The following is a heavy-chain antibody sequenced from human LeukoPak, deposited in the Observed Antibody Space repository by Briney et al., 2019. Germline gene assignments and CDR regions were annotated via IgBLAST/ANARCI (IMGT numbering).Heavy chain of an antibody. CDR1: GFTFSSYW. D-gene: IGHD3-22*01. CDR2: IKQDGSEK. V-gene: IGHV3-7*01. J-gene: IGHJ4*02. Sequence: GGSLRLSCAASGFTFSSYWMSWVRQAPGKGLEWVANIKQDGSEKYYVDSVKGRFTIYRDNAKKSLYLQMNSLRAEDTAVYYCARVNDRYSSGYYVWGQGTLVTVSS. CDR3: ARVNDRYSSGYYV.